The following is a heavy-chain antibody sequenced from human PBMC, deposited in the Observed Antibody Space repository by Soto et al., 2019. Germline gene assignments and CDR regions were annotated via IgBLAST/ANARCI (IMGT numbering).Heavy chain of an antibody. CDR1: GFTVSTYG. CDR3: TGEVASGY. D-gene: IGHD2-8*02. CDR2: ISRAGGTK. Sequence: QVQLVESGGGVVQPGRSLRLSCAVSGFTVSTYGMHWVRQAPGKGLEWVAVISRAGGTKYYADSVKGRFTISRDNSRNTLFLVMNSLRGDDMAVYYCTGEVASGYWGQGTMVTVSS. V-gene: IGHV3-30*03. J-gene: IGHJ4*02.